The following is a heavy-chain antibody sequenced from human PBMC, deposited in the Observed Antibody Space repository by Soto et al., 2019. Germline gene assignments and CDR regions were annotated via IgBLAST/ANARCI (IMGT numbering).Heavy chain of an antibody. D-gene: IGHD2-21*02. Sequence: QVQLVQFGAEVKKPGASVKVSCKTSGYTFTNFGLSWVRQAPGQGLEWMGWISAYNGNTNYARNFQGRVTMTTDTSTSPAYRELRSLRSDDTAVNYCARGVTPIDYWGPGTLVTVSS. CDR3: ARGVTPIDY. V-gene: IGHV1-18*01. CDR2: ISAYNGNT. CDR1: GYTFTNFG. J-gene: IGHJ4*02.